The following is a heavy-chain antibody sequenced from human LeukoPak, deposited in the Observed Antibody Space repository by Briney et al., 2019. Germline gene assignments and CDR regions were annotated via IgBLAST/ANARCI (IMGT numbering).Heavy chain of an antibody. CDR2: IYTSGST. V-gene: IGHV4-61*02. D-gene: IGHD6-19*01. Sequence: PSQTLSLICTVSGGSISSGSYYWHWIRQPAGKGLEWIGRIYTSGSTNYNPSLKSRVTISVDTSKNQFSLKLSSVTAADTAVYYCARDHDSSGWYYFDYWGQGTLVTVSS. CDR3: ARDHDSSGWYYFDY. J-gene: IGHJ4*02. CDR1: GGSISSGSYY.